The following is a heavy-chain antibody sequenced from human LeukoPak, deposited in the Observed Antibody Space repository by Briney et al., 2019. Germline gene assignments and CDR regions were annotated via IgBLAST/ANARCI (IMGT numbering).Heavy chain of an antibody. V-gene: IGHV1-69*05. CDR1: GGTFSSYA. CDR2: IIPIFGTA. CDR3: ARSSRCGGDCYFDY. J-gene: IGHJ4*02. D-gene: IGHD2-21*02. Sequence: SVKVSCKASGGTFSSYAISWVRQAPGQGLEWMGGIIPIFGTANYAQKFQGRVAITTDESTSTAYMELSSLRSEDTAVYYCARSSRCGGDCYFDYWGQGTLVTVSS.